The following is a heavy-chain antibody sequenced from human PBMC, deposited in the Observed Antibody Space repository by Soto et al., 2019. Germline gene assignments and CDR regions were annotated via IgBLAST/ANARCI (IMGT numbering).Heavy chain of an antibody. D-gene: IGHD6-13*01. CDR3: ARGRIAAAPFYGMDV. V-gene: IGHV1-2*02. CDR1: GYTXNGYY. CDR2: INPHSCDT. J-gene: IGHJ6*02. Sequence: SXKVSFKASGYTXNGYYIHLVRQAPGQGLEWMGWINPHSCDTNYEQMLQGMVTITRDTSISKAYMELSRIISYYTAMYYCARGRIAAAPFYGMDVWGQGTTGTVSS.